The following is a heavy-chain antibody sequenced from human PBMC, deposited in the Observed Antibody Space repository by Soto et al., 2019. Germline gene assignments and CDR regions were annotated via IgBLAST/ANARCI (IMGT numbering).Heavy chain of an antibody. J-gene: IGHJ6*02. Sequence: SETLSLTCAVYGGSFSGYYWSWIRQPPGKGLEWIGEINHSGSTNYNPSLKSRVTISVDTSKNQFSLKLSSVTAADTAVYYCARELGVVVPAATLGVNYYYYYGMDIWGQGTTVTVSS. V-gene: IGHV4-34*01. D-gene: IGHD2-2*01. CDR1: GGSFSGYY. CDR3: ARELGVVVPAATLGVNYYYYYGMDI. CDR2: INHSGST.